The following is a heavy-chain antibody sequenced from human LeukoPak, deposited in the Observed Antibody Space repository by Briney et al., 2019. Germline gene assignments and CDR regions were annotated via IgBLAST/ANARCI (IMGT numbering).Heavy chain of an antibody. J-gene: IGHJ4*02. CDR1: GFTVSTNY. V-gene: IGHV3-53*01. CDR3: ARDDGIGGPFDY. CDR2: IYSGGST. Sequence: GSLRLSCAVSGFTVSTNYMNWVRQAPGKGLEWVSLIYSGGSTNYADSVKGRFTISRDNSKNTLYLQMNSLRAEDTAVYYCARDDGIGGPFDYWGQGTLVTVSS. D-gene: IGHD4-23*01.